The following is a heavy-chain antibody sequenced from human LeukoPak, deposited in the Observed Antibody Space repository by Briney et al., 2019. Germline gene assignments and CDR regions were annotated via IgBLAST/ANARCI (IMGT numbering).Heavy chain of an antibody. J-gene: IGHJ3*02. CDR1: GXTFNGYG. CDR3: ARGVRVSFDI. V-gene: IGHV3-23*01. CDR2: ISGRDGST. D-gene: IGHD6-13*01. Sequence: GGSLRLSCAASGXTFNGYGMHWVRQAPGKGLEWVSAISGRDGSTYYADSVKGRFTISRDNSKNTLYLQMNSLRAEDTAVYYCARGVRVSFDIWGQGTMVTVSS.